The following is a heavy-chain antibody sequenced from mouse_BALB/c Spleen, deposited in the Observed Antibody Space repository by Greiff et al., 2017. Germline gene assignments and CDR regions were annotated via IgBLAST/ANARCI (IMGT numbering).Heavy chain of an antibody. Sequence: QVQLKESGPGLVQPSQSLSITCTVSGFSLTSYGVHWVRQSPGKGLEWLGVIWSGGSTDYNAAFISRLSISKDNSKSQVFFKMNSLQANDTAIYFCARMGYGNSWFAYWGQGTLVTVSA. CDR3: ARMGYGNSWFAY. D-gene: IGHD2-10*02. J-gene: IGHJ3*01. CDR2: IWSGGST. CDR1: GFSLTSYG. V-gene: IGHV2-2*02.